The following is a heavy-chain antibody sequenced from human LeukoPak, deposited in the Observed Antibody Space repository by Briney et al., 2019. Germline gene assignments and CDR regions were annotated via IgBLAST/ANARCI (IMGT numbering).Heavy chain of an antibody. CDR2: ISAYSGNT. CDR1: GYTFTSYG. J-gene: IGHJ5*02. D-gene: IGHD2-2*01. Sequence: GASVKVSCKASGYTFTSYGISWVRQAPGQGLEWMGWISAYSGNTNYAQKLQGRVTMTTDTSTSTAYMELRSLRSDDTAVYYCARDYCSSTSCYVAFDPWGQGTLVTVSS. CDR3: ARDYCSSTSCYVAFDP. V-gene: IGHV1-18*01.